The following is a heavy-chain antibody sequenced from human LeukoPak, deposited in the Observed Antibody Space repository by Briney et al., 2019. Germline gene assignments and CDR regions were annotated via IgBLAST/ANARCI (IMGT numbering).Heavy chain of an antibody. V-gene: IGHV3-21*04. J-gene: IGHJ3*02. CDR1: GFTFSSYS. D-gene: IGHD1-1*01. CDR3: AHWKSGAFDI. Sequence: PGGSLRLSCAASGFTFSSYSMNWVRQAPGKGLEWVSSISSSSSYIYYADSVKGRFTISRDNAKNSLYLQMNSLRAEDTALYYCAHWKSGAFDIWGQGTMVTVSS. CDR2: ISSSSSYI.